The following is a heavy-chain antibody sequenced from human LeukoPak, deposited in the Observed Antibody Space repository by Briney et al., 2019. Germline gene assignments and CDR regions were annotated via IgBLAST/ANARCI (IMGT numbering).Heavy chain of an antibody. D-gene: IGHD2-2*01. J-gene: IGHJ5*02. CDR1: GGSISSYY. CDR2: IYTSGST. V-gene: IGHV4-4*09. Sequence: SETLSLTCTVSGGSISSYYWSWIRQPPGKGLEWIGYIYTSGSTNYNPSLKSRVTISVDTSKNQFSLKLSSVTAADTAVYYCARHGVVEYQLPRLYNWFDPWGQGTLVTVSS. CDR3: ARHGVVEYQLPRLYNWFDP.